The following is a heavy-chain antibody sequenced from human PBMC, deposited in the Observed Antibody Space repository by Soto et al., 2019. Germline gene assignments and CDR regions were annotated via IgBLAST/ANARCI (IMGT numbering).Heavy chain of an antibody. CDR1: GYTFTSYG. Sequence: AASVKVSCKASGYTFTSYGISWVRQAPGQGVEWMGWISAYNGNTNYAQKLQGRVTMTTDTSTSTAYMELRSLRSDDTAVYFCARRMFREVIVPWAFDIRAQGTMVTFSS. CDR3: ARRMFREVIVPWAFDI. J-gene: IGHJ3*02. V-gene: IGHV1-18*01. D-gene: IGHD3-10*01. CDR2: ISAYNGNT.